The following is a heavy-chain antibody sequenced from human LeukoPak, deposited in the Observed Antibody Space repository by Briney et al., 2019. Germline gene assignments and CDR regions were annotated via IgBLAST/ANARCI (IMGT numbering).Heavy chain of an antibody. V-gene: IGHV1-2*02. CDR1: GYTFTGYY. Sequence: ASVKVSCKASGYTFTGYYMHWVRQAPGQGLEWMGWINPNSGGTNYAQKFQGRVTMTRDTSISTAYMELSRLRSDDTAVYYCATFPGYSSGWLFYWGQGTLVTVSS. CDR2: INPNSGGT. J-gene: IGHJ4*02. CDR3: ATFPGYSSGWLFY. D-gene: IGHD6-19*01.